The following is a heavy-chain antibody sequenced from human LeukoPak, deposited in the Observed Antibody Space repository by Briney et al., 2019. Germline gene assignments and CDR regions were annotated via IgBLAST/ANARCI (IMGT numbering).Heavy chain of an antibody. CDR2: INPNSGGT. Sequence: ASVKVSCKASGYTFTGYYMHWVRQAPGQGLEWMGWINPNSGGTNYAQKFQGRVTMTRDTSISTAYMELSRLRSDDTAVYYCARGRIRGSLYYDFWSGYRHYYGMDVWGQGTTVTVSS. J-gene: IGHJ6*02. CDR3: ARGRIRGSLYYDFWSGYRHYYGMDV. D-gene: IGHD3-3*01. V-gene: IGHV1-2*02. CDR1: GYTFTGYY.